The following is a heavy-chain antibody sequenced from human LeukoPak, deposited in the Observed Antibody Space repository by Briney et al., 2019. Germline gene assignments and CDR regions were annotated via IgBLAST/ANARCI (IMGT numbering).Heavy chain of an antibody. J-gene: IGHJ4*02. Sequence: SETLSLTCTVPGGSISSYYWSWIRQPPGKGLEWIGYIYGSGSTHYDPSLRSRVTISEDTSKNQFSLKLTSVTAADTAVYYCARNVGWYSHDSWGQGTLVTVSS. CDR1: GGSISSYY. V-gene: IGHV4-59*08. D-gene: IGHD6-19*01. CDR2: IYGSGST. CDR3: ARNVGWYSHDS.